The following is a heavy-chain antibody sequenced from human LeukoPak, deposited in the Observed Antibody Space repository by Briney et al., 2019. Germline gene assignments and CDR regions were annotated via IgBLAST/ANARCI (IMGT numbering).Heavy chain of an antibody. J-gene: IGHJ6*02. CDR1: GGSISSGDYY. V-gene: IGHV4-30-4*01. CDR2: IYYSGST. Sequence: PSETLSLTCTVSGGSISSGDYYWSWIRQPPGKGLEWIGYIYYSGSTYYNPSLKSRVTISVDTSKNQFSLKLSSVTAADTAVYYCARDLGPMTTVDYYGMDVWGQGTTVTVSS. D-gene: IGHD4-23*01. CDR3: ARDLGPMTTVDYYGMDV.